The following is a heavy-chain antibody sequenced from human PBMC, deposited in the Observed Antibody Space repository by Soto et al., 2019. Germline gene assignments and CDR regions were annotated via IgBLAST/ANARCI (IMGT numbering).Heavy chain of an antibody. V-gene: IGHV3-11*06. CDR2: ISSSSSYT. D-gene: IGHD1-26*01. J-gene: IGHJ4*02. CDR3: ARGSIVGATPFDY. Sequence: QVQLVESGGGLVKPGGSLRLSCAASGFIFSDYYMSWIRQAPGKGLEWVSYISSSSSYTNYADSVKGRFTISRDNAKNSLYLQMNSLRAEDTAVYYCARGSIVGATPFDYWGQGTLVTVSS. CDR1: GFIFSDYY.